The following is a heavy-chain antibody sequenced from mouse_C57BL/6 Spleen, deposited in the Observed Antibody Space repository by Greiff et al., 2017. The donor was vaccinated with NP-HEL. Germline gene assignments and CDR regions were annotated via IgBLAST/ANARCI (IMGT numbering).Heavy chain of an antibody. CDR3: TTLDYYGSSYRYWYFDV. CDR1: GFNIKDYY. V-gene: IGHV14-1*01. D-gene: IGHD1-1*01. J-gene: IGHJ1*03. Sequence: EVKLVESGAELVRPGASVKLSCTASGFNIKDYYMHWVKQRPEQGLEWIGRIDPEDGDTEYAPKFQGKATMTADTSSNTAYLQLSSLTSEDTAVYYCTTLDYYGSSYRYWYFDVWGTGTTVTVSS. CDR2: IDPEDGDT.